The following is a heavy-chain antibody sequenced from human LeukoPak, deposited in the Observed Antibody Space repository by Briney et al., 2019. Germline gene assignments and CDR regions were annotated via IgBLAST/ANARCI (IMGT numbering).Heavy chain of an antibody. V-gene: IGHV1-69*06. J-gene: IGHJ4*02. Sequence: GASVKVSCKASGYTFTSYDINWVRQAPGQGLEWMGGIIPIFGTANYAQKFQGRVTITADKSTSTAYMELSSLRSEDTAVYYCARDPDGGNSFDYWGQGTLVTVSS. CDR3: ARDPDGGNSFDY. D-gene: IGHD4-23*01. CDR2: IIPIFGTA. CDR1: GYTFTSYD.